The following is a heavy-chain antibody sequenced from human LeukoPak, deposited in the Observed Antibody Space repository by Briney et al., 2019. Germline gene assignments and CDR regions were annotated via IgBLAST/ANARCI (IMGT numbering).Heavy chain of an antibody. D-gene: IGHD3-22*01. CDR3: ASQYYYDDSGYSPFDY. CDR2: IYYSVTT. J-gene: IGHJ4*02. Sequence: PSETLSLTCTVSGGSISSSSYYWGWIRQPPGKGLEWIGSIYYSVTTYYNPSFKSRVTISVDTSNHHFSLKLSSVTAADTAVYFCASQYYYDDSGYSPFDYWGQGTLVTVSS. V-gene: IGHV4-39*02. CDR1: GGSISSSSYY.